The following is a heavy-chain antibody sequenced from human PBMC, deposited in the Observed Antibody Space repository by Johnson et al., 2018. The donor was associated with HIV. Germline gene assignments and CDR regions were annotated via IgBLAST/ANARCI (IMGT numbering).Heavy chain of an antibody. J-gene: IGHJ3*01. V-gene: IGHV3-11*04. CDR1: GFTFSDHY. CDR3: VRGGQWGATDAFDV. D-gene: IGHD6-19*01. CDR2: ISSSSSSI. Sequence: QVQLVESGGGLVKPGVSLRLSCAASGFTFSDHYMSWIRQAPGKGLEWVSYISSSSSSIYYADSVKGRFTISRDNAKNSLYLQMNSLRPEDTAVYYCVRGGQWGATDAFDVWGQGTMVTVSS.